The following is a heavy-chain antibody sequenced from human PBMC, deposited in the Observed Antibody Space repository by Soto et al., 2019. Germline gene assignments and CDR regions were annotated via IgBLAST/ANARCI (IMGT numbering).Heavy chain of an antibody. V-gene: IGHV1-18*04. J-gene: IGHJ4*02. D-gene: IGHD3-22*01. CDR1: GYTFTIYG. CDR3: ARVDYYDSSGYYGY. CDR2: ISGYNGNT. Sequence: QVQLVQSGAEVKKPGASVKVSCKASGYTFTIYGISWVRQAPGQGLEWMGWISGYNGNTDYAQNHQDRVTLTTDASTSSVYMELRSLRSDDTAVYYCARVDYYDSSGYYGYWGQGTRITVSS.